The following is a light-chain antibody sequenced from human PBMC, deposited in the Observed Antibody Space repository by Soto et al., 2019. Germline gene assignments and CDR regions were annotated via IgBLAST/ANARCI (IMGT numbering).Light chain of an antibody. J-gene: IGKJ5*01. Sequence: DIRMTQSPASLSASLGDRVTITCRASQSISSWLAWYQQKPGKAPKLLIYDASSLESGVPSRFSGSGSGTEFTLTISSLQPHDFATYYCQQYNSYSPITFGQGTRLEIK. CDR3: QQYNSYSPIT. V-gene: IGKV1-5*01. CDR1: QSISSW. CDR2: DAS.